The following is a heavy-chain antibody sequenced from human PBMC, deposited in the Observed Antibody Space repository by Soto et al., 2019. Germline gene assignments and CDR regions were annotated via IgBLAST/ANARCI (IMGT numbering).Heavy chain of an antibody. V-gene: IGHV1-18*01. D-gene: IGHD6-13*01. Sequence: ASVKVSCKASGHTLWNYGISWVRQAPGQGLEWMGWISPYNDATNYAQKFQGRVTMSTDTSTSTAYMELRNLRSDDTAMFYCARELRITTAGPRPYDYWGQGTLVTVSS. CDR1: GHTLWNYG. CDR2: ISPYNDAT. CDR3: ARELRITTAGPRPYDY. J-gene: IGHJ4*02.